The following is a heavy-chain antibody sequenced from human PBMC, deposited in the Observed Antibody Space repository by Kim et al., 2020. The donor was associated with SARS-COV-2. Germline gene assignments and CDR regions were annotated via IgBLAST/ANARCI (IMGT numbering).Heavy chain of an antibody. D-gene: IGHD3-22*01. V-gene: IGHV3-11*06. CDR2: ISSSGSYT. Sequence: GGSLRLSCAASRFTFSDYYMSWIRQAPGKGLEWISYISSSGSYTNYADSVKGRFTISRDNAKNSLYLQMNSLRAEDTAVYYCARVFIYYYHTSGSEPYFDYXXQGTLVTVSS. CDR1: RFTFSDYY. CDR3: ARVFIYYYHTSGSEPYFDY. J-gene: IGHJ4*02.